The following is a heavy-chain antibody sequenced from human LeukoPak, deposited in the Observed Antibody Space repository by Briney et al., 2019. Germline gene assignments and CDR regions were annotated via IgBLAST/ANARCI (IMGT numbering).Heavy chain of an antibody. J-gene: IGHJ4*02. CDR2: ISTDGSST. V-gene: IGHV3-74*01. CDR3: SRASSSVPNLLDY. Sequence: GGSLRLSCAASGFTFSSNWMHWVRQGPGKGLVWVSRISTDGSSTTHADSVKGRFTISRDNAKNTLYLQMNSLRAGDTAVYYCSRASSSVPNLLDYWGQGTLVTVSS. D-gene: IGHD6-19*01. CDR1: GFTFSSNW.